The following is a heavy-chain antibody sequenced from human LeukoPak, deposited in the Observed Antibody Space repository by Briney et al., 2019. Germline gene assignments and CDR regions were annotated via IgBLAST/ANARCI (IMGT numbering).Heavy chain of an antibody. Sequence: GGSLRLSCAASGFTLDNYWMHWVRQAPGKGLVWISRISNGGSSTNYADSVKGRFTISRDNSKNTLYLQMNSLRAEDTAVYYCAKSMVRGVICFNYWGQGTLVTVSS. CDR3: AKSMVRGVICFNY. D-gene: IGHD3-10*01. CDR1: GFTLDNYW. CDR2: ISNGGSST. J-gene: IGHJ4*02. V-gene: IGHV3-74*01.